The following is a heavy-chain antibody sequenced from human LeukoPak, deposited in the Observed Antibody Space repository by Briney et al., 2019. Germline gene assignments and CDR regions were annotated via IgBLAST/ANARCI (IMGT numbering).Heavy chain of an antibody. CDR3: AKERTGRYYYMDV. J-gene: IGHJ6*03. D-gene: IGHD1/OR15-1a*01. CDR1: GFTFISYG. V-gene: IGHV3-33*06. CDR2: IWYDGSNK. Sequence: PGGSLRLSCAASGFTFISYGMHWVRQAPGKGLEWVAVIWYDGSNKYYADSVKGRFTISRDNSKNTLYLQMNSLRAEDTAVYYCAKERTGRYYYMDVWGKGTTVTVSS.